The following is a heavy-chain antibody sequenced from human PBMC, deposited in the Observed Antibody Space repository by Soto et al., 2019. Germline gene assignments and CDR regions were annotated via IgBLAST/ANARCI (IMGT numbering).Heavy chain of an antibody. Sequence: GASVKVSCKASGGTFSSYTISWVRQAPGQGLEWMGRIIPILGIANYAQKFQGRVTITADKSTSTAYMELSSLRSEDTAVYYCAREDIVVVPAAMHTFFDYWGQGTLVTVSS. D-gene: IGHD2-2*01. CDR3: AREDIVVVPAAMHTFFDY. J-gene: IGHJ4*02. CDR1: GGTFSSYT. CDR2: IIPILGIA. V-gene: IGHV1-69*04.